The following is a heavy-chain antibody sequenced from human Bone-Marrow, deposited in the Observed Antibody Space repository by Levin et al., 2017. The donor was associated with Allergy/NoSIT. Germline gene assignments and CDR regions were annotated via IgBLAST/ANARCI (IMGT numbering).Heavy chain of an antibody. D-gene: IGHD3-10*01. CDR2: IKQDGNEK. CDR3: ARSVVRGVSNEFDD. Sequence: GESLKISCAAFGFTFNNYCLSWVRQVPGKGLAWVASIKQDGNEKYYVDSVKGRFTISRDNAKNSLYLQMNSLRAEDTAVYYCARSVVRGVSNEFDDWGQGTLVTVSS. V-gene: IGHV3-7*01. J-gene: IGHJ4*02. CDR1: GFTFNNYC.